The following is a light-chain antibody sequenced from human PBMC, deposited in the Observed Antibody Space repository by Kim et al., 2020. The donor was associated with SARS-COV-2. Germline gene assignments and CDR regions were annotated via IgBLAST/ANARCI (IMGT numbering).Light chain of an antibody. J-gene: IGKJ2*01. CDR2: WAS. V-gene: IGKV4-1*01. Sequence: DIVMTQSPDSLAVSLGERATINCKSSQSVLYSSNNKNYLAWYQQKPAQPPKLLIYWASTRESGVPDRFSGSGSGTDFTLTVSSLQAEDGAVYYCQQYYSSPYTFGQGTKLKI. CDR3: QQYYSSPYT. CDR1: QSVLYSSNNKNY.